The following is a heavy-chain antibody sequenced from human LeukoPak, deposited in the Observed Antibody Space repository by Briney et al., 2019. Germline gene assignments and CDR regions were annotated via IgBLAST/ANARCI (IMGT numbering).Heavy chain of an antibody. V-gene: IGHV3-7*01. D-gene: IGHD1-26*01. Sequence: GGSLRLSCEASGFSFSNYWMSWVRQAPGKGLEWVANIQQHGSETYYVDSVKGRFTISRDNCENMLHLQMNSLRPEDTAVYYCAKDSLGGSYPRHIDKWGEGTLVTVSS. CDR1: GFSFSNYW. J-gene: IGHJ4*02. CDR3: AKDSLGGSYPRHIDK. CDR2: IQQHGSET.